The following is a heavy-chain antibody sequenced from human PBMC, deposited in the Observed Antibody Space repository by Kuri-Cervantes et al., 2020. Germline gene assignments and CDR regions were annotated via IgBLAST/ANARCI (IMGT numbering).Heavy chain of an antibody. Sequence: GGSPKISCAASGFTFRSYGMNWVRQGPGKGLEWVSVIWDAGSKKYYEDSVKGRFTISRDNSKNTLYLQMNSLRAEDTAVYHCARVGTAARLLKFPLDPWGQGTLVTVSS. CDR3: ARVGTAARLLKFPLDP. CDR2: IWDAGSKK. CDR1: GFTFRSYG. V-gene: IGHV3-33*01. D-gene: IGHD6-6*01. J-gene: IGHJ5*02.